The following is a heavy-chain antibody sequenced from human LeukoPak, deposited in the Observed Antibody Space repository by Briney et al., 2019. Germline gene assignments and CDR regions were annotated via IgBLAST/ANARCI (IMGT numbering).Heavy chain of an antibody. CDR3: AKKPATIKFPFDI. V-gene: IGHV3-23*01. CDR1: GFTFSIHA. D-gene: IGHD5-24*01. CDR2: ISTTGGYT. J-gene: IGHJ4*02. Sequence: GGSLRLSCAGSGFTFSIHAMSWVRQTPGKGLEWVSAISTTGGYTEDADSVKGRFTISRDNSQNTLFLQMHSLRAEDTAVYYCAKKPATIKFPFDIWGQGTLVTVSP.